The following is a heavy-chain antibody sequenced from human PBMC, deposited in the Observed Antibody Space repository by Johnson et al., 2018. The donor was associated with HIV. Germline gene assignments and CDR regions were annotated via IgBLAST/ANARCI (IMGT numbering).Heavy chain of an antibody. V-gene: IGHV3-30-3*01. CDR1: GFTFSSSA. Sequence: VQLVESGGGVVQPGGSLRLSCAASGFTFSSSAMHWVRQAPGQGLQWVALISYDGSIKYFADSVKGRFTISRDNSKNTLHLQMNSLRPEDTAVYYCARNSGNGLVLRGDAFDMWGQGTMVTVSS. J-gene: IGHJ3*02. CDR2: ISYDGSIK. D-gene: IGHD2-8*01. CDR3: ARNSGNGLVLRGDAFDM.